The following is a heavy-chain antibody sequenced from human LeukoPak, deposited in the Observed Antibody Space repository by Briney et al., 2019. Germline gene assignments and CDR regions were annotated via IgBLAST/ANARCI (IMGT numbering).Heavy chain of an antibody. V-gene: IGHV3-64*01. Sequence: GWSLRLSCAASGFTFSSYVMHWVRQAPGKGVEYVSAISSNGGSTYYANSVKGRFTLSRDNSKNTLYLQMGSLRAEDMAVYYCARDLISEAHFWSGYQYYYGMDVWGQGTTVTVSS. D-gene: IGHD3-3*02. J-gene: IGHJ6*02. CDR3: ARDLISEAHFWSGYQYYYGMDV. CDR1: GFTFSSYV. CDR2: ISSNGGST.